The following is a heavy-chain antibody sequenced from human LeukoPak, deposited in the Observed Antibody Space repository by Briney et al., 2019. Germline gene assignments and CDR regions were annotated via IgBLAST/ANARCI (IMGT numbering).Heavy chain of an antibody. CDR3: ARVGSGYYGSGSYWGLYFDY. J-gene: IGHJ4*02. Sequence: PGGSLRLSCVASGFIVNDHAMHWVRQTPGKGLEWVAGVFWNGVDKGYADSVKGRFTIFRDNAKNSMYLQMNSLRIEDTAMYYCARVGSGYYGSGSYWGLYFDYWGQGTLVTVSS. CDR1: GFIVNDHA. CDR2: VFWNGVDK. D-gene: IGHD3-10*01. V-gene: IGHV3-9*01.